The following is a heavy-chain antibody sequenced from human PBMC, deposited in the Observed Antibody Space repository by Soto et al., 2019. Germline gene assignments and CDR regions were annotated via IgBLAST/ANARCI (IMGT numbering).Heavy chain of an antibody. CDR1: GGTFSSYA. CDR2: IIPIFGTA. CDR3: AIGYCSGGSCYFLFDY. J-gene: IGHJ4*02. D-gene: IGHD2-15*01. Sequence: EASVKVSCKASGGTFSSYAISWVRHAPGQGLEWMGGIIPIFGTANYAQKFQGRVTITADESTSTAYMELSSLRSEDTAVYYCAIGYCSGGSCYFLFDYWGQGTLVTVSS. V-gene: IGHV1-69*13.